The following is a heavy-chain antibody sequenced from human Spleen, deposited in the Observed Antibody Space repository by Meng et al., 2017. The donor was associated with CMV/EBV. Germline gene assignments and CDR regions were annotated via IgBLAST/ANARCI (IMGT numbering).Heavy chain of an antibody. V-gene: IGHV3-23*01. J-gene: IGHJ4*02. CDR3: AKDFYYFHY. CDR2: SSGSGTST. CDR1: GFSFSSYD. Sequence: GESLKISCAASGFSFSSYDMSWVRQSPGKGLEWVSASSGSGTSTYYADFVKGRFTISRDNSKNTLYLQMNSLRAEDTAVYYCAKDFYYFHYWGQGTLVTVSS. D-gene: IGHD2/OR15-2a*01.